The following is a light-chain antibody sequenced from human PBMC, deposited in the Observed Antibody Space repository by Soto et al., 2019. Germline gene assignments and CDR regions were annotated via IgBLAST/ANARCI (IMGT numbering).Light chain of an antibody. V-gene: IGKV3-20*01. CDR2: GAS. CDR1: QSVSNDF. J-gene: IGKJ1*01. CDR3: RQYGSSPPRT. Sequence: ETVLTQYPGLLSLSLGERATLSCRASQSVSNDFLAWYQQKPDQAPRLLIYGASTRATDVPDRYSGSRSGADFTLTISRLEPEDFAVYYGRQYGSSPPRTFGLGTKGDIK.